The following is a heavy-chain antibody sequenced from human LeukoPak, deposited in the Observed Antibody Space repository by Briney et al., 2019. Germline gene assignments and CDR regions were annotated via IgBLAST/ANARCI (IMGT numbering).Heavy chain of an antibody. CDR3: AKGPGIPMVRGVITPFDY. V-gene: IGHV3-48*04. D-gene: IGHD3-10*01. CDR2: ISSSSTTI. CDR1: GFTFSTYS. Sequence: GGSLRLSCAASGFTFSTYSMNWVRQAPGKGLEWVSYISSSSTTIYYTDSVKGRFTISRDNAKNSLYLLMNSLRAEDTAVYYCAKGPGIPMVRGVITPFDYWGQGTLVTVSS. J-gene: IGHJ4*02.